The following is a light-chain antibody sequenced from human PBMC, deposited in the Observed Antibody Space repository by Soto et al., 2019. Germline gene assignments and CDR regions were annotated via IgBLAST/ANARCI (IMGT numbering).Light chain of an antibody. CDR3: QQYNNWTPPLT. J-gene: IGKJ4*01. CDR2: GAS. V-gene: IGKV3-15*01. CDR1: QSVSSN. Sequence: EIVMTQSPATLSVSPGERATLSCRASQSVSSNLAWYQQKPGQAPRLLIYGASTRATGIPARFSGSGSGTEFTLTISSRQSEDLAVYYCQQYNNWTPPLTFGGGTKVEIK.